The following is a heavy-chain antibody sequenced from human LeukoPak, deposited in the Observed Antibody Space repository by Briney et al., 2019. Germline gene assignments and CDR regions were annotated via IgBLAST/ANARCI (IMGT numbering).Heavy chain of an antibody. D-gene: IGHD2-8*02. V-gene: IGHV3-74*01. J-gene: IGHJ4*02. CDR2: INNDGSYT. CDR3: VRDLVDPADY. Sequence: GGSLRLSCAASGFPFNNYWMHWVRQAPGKGLVWVSRINNDGSYTNHADSVKGRFTISRDNAKNTVYLQMDSLRAEDTAVFYCVRDLVDPADYWGQGTLVTVSS. CDR1: GFPFNNYW.